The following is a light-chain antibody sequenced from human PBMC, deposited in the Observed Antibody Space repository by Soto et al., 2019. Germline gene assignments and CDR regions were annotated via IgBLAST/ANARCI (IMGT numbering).Light chain of an antibody. CDR1: QSVSGN. J-gene: IGKJ1*01. CDR2: GAS. CDR3: QQYNDWPRT. V-gene: IGKV3-15*01. Sequence: EVVMTQSPGTLSVSPGERASLSCRASQSVSGNLAWYQQTPGQAPRLLIHGASTRATGIPARVSGSGSGTEFTLTISSLQSEDFAFYYCQQYNDWPRTFGQGTKVEIK.